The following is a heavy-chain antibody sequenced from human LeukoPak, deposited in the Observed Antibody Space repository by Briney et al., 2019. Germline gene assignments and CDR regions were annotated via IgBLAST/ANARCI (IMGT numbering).Heavy chain of an antibody. J-gene: IGHJ4*02. CDR2: IYHSGST. D-gene: IGHD2-2*01. V-gene: IGHV4-4*02. Sequence: SETLSLTCAVSGRSNSSSNWLRWVRQPPGKGLEWIEEIYHSGSTNYNPSLKIRITESVDKSKNQFSLKLSTVSAADTAVYYCARQYVPAATLYYFDYWGQGTLVTVSS. CDR3: ARQYVPAATLYYFDY. CDR1: GRSNSSSNW.